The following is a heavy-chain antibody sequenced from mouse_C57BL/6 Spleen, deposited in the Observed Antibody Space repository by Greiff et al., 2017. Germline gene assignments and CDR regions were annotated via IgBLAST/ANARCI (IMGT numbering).Heavy chain of an antibody. CDR3: TRSRQLRPYAMDD. J-gene: IGHJ4*01. CDR1: GYTFTNSW. Sequence: QVQLQQPGAELVKPGASVKLSCKASGYTFTNSWMPWVKQRPGQGLAWIGMIHPNSGSTNYNEKFKSKAPLTVDKSSSTAYLQLSSLTSEYSAVCDGTRSRQLRPYAMDDWGQGTSVTVSS. CDR2: IHPNSGST. V-gene: IGHV1-64*01. D-gene: IGHD3-2*02.